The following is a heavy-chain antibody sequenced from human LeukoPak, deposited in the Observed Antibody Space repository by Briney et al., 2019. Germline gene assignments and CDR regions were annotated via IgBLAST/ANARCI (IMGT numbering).Heavy chain of an antibody. D-gene: IGHD3-10*01. V-gene: IGHV3-30*02. CDR3: ARLWFGEGSFDWFDP. J-gene: IGHJ5*02. Sequence: GGSLRLSCAASGFTFSSYWMSWVRQAPGKGLEWVAFIRYDGSNKYYADSVKGRFTISRDNSKNTLYLQMNSLRAEDTAVYYCARLWFGEGSFDWFDPWGQGTPVTVSS. CDR1: GFTFSSYW. CDR2: IRYDGSNK.